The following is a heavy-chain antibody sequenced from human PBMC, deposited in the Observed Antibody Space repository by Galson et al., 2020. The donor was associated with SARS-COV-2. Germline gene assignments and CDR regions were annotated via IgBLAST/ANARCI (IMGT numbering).Heavy chain of an antibody. CDR3: ARGDMGNEYFDY. CDR2: IYSEGSST. Sequence: GGSLRLSCAVSGFTFSNHWMLWVRQAPGKGLVWVSRIYSEGSSTSYADSVKGRFTISGDNAKNTLYLQMNSLRAEDTAVYYCARGDMGNEYFDYWGQGTLGTVSS. CDR1: GFTFSNHW. V-gene: IGHV3-74*01. D-gene: IGHD7-27*01. J-gene: IGHJ4*02.